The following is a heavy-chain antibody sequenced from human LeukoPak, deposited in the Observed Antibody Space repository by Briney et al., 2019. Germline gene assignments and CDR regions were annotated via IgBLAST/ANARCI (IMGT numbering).Heavy chain of an antibody. CDR3: ASVDPYSNYDGGFDY. V-gene: IGHV1-2*06. J-gene: IGHJ4*02. CDR2: INPNSGGT. CDR1: GYTFTGYY. Sequence: GGSVKVSCKASGYTFTGYYMHWVRQAPGQGLEWMGRINPNSGGTNYAQKFQGRVTMTRDTSISTAYMELSRLRSDDTAVYYCASVDPYSNYDGGFDYWGQGTLVTVSS. D-gene: IGHD4-11*01.